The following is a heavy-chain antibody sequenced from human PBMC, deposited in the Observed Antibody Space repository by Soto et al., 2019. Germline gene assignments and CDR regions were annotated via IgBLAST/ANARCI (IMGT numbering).Heavy chain of an antibody. Sequence: SVKVSCKTSGYTFINYGISWVRQAPGQGPEWMGRIIPILGIANYAQKFQGRVTITADKSTSTAYMELSSLRSEDTAVYYCARTPSNYYDSSGYFIRWFDSWGQGTLVTVSS. CDR3: ARTPSNYYDSSGYFIRWFDS. CDR1: GYTFINYG. V-gene: IGHV1-69*04. D-gene: IGHD3-22*01. J-gene: IGHJ5*01. CDR2: IIPILGIA.